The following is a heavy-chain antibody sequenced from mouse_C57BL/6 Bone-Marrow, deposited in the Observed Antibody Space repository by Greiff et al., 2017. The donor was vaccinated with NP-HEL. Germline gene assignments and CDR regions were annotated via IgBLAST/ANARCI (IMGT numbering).Heavy chain of an antibody. CDR1: GYTFTDYN. Sequence: EVQLQQSGPELVKPGASVKIPCKASGYTFTDYNMDWVKQSHGKSLEWIGDINPNNGGTIYNQKFKGKATLTVDKSSSTAYMELRSLTSEDTAVYYCARRAFITTVVATPHWYFDVWGTGTTVTVSS. CDR2: INPNNGGT. V-gene: IGHV1-18*01. CDR3: ARRAFITTVVATPHWYFDV. D-gene: IGHD1-1*01. J-gene: IGHJ1*03.